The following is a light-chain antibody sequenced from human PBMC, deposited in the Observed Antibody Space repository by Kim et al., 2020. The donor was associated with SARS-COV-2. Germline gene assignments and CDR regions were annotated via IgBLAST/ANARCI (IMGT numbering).Light chain of an antibody. V-gene: IGKV1-12*01. J-gene: IGKJ4*01. CDR2: TAS. CDR1: QSIISW. Sequence: ASVGDRVTITCRASQSIISWLAWCQQRPGKVPKLLIYTASSLQSGVPSRFSGSGSGTDFTLTISSLQPEDFATYYCQQANSFPLTFGGGTKVDIK. CDR3: QQANSFPLT.